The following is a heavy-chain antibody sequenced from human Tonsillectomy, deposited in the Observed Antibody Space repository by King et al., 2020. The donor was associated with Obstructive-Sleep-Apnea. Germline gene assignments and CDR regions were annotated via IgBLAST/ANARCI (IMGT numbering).Heavy chain of an antibody. CDR1: GFTFTSSA. D-gene: IGHD3-10*01. Sequence: QLVESGPEVKKPGTSVKVSCKASGFTFTSSAMRWVRQARGQRLEWIEWIVVGGCNTNYAQKFQERVTITRDMSTSTAYMTLSSLRYEDTAVYYCAAVPLGGGSGSYYNNWGQGTLVTVSS. CDR3: AAVPLGGGSGSYYNN. J-gene: IGHJ4*02. CDR2: IVVGGCNT. V-gene: IGHV1-58*02.